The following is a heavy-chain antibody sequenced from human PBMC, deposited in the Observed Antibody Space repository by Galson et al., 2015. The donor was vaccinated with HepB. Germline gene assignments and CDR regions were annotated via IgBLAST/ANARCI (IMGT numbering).Heavy chain of an antibody. CDR2: IYPGDSDT. D-gene: IGHD4-17*01. J-gene: IGHJ6*02. Sequence: QSGAEVKKPGESLKISCKGSGYSFTSYWIGWVRQMPGKGLEWMGIIYPGDSDTRYSPSFQGQVTISADKSISTAYLQWSSLKASDTAMYYCARLVKTVTTLGFYYYGMDVWGQGTTVTVSS. V-gene: IGHV5-51*01. CDR1: GYSFTSYW. CDR3: ARLVKTVTTLGFYYYGMDV.